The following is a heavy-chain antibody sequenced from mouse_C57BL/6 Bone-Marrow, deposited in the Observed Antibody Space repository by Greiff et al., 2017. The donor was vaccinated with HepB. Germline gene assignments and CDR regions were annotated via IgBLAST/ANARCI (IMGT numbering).Heavy chain of an antibody. Sequence: VQLQQPGAELVKPGASVKVSCKASGYTFTSYWMHWVKQRPGQGLEWIGRIHPSDSDTNYNQKFKGKATLTVDKSSSTAYMQLSSLTSEDSAVYYCASLITTVVEGFAYWGQGTLVTVSA. CDR2: IHPSDSDT. V-gene: IGHV1-74*01. CDR1: GYTFTSYW. D-gene: IGHD1-1*01. J-gene: IGHJ3*01. CDR3: ASLITTVVEGFAY.